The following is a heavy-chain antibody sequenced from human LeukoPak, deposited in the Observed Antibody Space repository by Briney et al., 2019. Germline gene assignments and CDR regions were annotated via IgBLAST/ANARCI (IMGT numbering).Heavy chain of an antibody. J-gene: IGHJ3*02. CDR2: IYSGGST. CDR1: ASTVSSNY. D-gene: IGHD3-10*01. CDR3: AREGSRYISAFDI. V-gene: IGHV3-66*02. Sequence: PGGSLRPSSAPSASTVSSNYMGCVRQADGKLLGWDSAIYSGGSTYYADSVKGRFTISRDNSKNTLYLQMNSLRAEDTAVYYCAREGSRYISAFDIWGQGTMVTVSS.